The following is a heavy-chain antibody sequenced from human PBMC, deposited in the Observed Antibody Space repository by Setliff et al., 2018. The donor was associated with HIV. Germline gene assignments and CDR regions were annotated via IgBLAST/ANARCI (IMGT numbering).Heavy chain of an antibody. CDR3: ARGGSLHGSGSAYFDY. CDR1: GYTLTELS. CDR2: FDPEDGET. D-gene: IGHD3-10*01. J-gene: IGHJ4*02. Sequence: ASVKVSCKVSGYTLTELSRHWVRQAPGKGLEWMGGFDPEDGETIYAQKFQGRVTMTEDTSTDTAYMELSSLRSEDTAVYYCARGGSLHGSGSAYFDYWGQGTLVTVSS. V-gene: IGHV1-24*01.